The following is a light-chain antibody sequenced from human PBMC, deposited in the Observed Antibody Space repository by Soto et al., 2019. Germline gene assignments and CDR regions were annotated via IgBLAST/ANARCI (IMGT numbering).Light chain of an antibody. Sequence: ERVMTQSPVTLSVSPGESVTLSCRASQTVSRNLAWYQQRPGQAPRLLIYDISNRATGVPARFSGSGSETEFTLTIRSLQSEDFAVYFCQQYNNWPSFGQGTRLEIK. V-gene: IGKV3-15*01. J-gene: IGKJ5*01. CDR3: QQYNNWPS. CDR2: DIS. CDR1: QTVSRN.